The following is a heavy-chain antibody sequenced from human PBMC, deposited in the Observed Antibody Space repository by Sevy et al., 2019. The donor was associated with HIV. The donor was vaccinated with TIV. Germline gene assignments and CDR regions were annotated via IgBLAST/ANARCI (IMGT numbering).Heavy chain of an antibody. V-gene: IGHV1-18*04. Sequence: ASVKVSCKASGYTFTSYGISWVRQAPGQGLEWMGWISAYNGNTNYAQKLQGRVTMTTDTSTSTAYMELRSLRSDDTAVYYCARVADYYYDSSGYYDYWGQGTLVTVSS. CDR1: GYTFTSYG. CDR3: ARVADYYYDSSGYYDY. D-gene: IGHD3-22*01. CDR2: ISAYNGNT. J-gene: IGHJ4*02.